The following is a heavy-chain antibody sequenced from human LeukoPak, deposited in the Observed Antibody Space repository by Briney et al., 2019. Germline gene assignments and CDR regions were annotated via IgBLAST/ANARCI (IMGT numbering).Heavy chain of an antibody. Sequence: GGSLRLSCSASGFTFNSYAMIWLGQAPGKGLEGVSAIIGSGGSTYYADSVKGRFTSARDNSKNTLYLQMNSLRAEDTAVYYCAKERVVVITDDLSFDYWGQGTLVTVSS. CDR2: IIGSGGST. CDR3: AKERVVVITDDLSFDY. D-gene: IGHD3-22*01. CDR1: GFTFNSYA. J-gene: IGHJ4*02. V-gene: IGHV3-23*01.